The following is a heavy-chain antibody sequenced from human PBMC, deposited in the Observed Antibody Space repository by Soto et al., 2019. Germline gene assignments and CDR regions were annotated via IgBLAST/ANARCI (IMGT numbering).Heavy chain of an antibody. CDR1: GFTFSSYA. CDR3: AKAPSGRIAAAAVS. Sequence: EVQLLESGGGLVQPGGSLRLSCAASGFTFSSYAMSWVRQAPGKGLEWVSAISGSGGSTYYADSVKGRFTISRDNSKNTLYLQMNSLRAEDTAVYYGAKAPSGRIAAAAVSWSQGTLVNVS. D-gene: IGHD6-13*01. CDR2: ISGSGGST. J-gene: IGHJ5*02. V-gene: IGHV3-23*01.